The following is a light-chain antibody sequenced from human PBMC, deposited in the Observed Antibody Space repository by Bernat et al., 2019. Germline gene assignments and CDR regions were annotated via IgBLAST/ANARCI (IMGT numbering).Light chain of an antibody. CDR3: CSYAGSYTWV. J-gene: IGLJ3*02. CDR2: SNN. CDR1: SSNIGSDT. Sequence: QFVLTQPPSVSATPGQRVIISCSGSSSNIGSDTVNWYQQVPGTAPKLLVYSNNRRPSGVPDRFSGSKSGTSASLTISGLQAEDEADYYCCSYAGSYTWVFGGGTKLTVL. V-gene: IGLV1-44*01.